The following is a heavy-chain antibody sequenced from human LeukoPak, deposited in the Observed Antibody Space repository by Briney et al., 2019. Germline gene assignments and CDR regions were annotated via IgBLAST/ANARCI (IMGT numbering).Heavy chain of an antibody. J-gene: IGHJ4*02. CDR2: ISYTGSA. V-gene: IGHV4-59*01. Sequence: SETLSLTCTVSGGSISGYYWNWIRQPPGKGLEWIGYISYTGSADYNPSLKSRVTISVDTSKNQFSLKLTSLTAADTAVYYCARDLELERNRWNYFESWGQGTLVTVSS. CDR3: ARDLELERNRWNYFES. D-gene: IGHD1-1*01. CDR1: GGSISGYY.